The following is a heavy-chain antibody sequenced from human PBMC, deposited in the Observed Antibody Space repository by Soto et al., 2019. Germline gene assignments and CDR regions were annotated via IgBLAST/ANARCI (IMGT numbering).Heavy chain of an antibody. CDR1: GGSISNYC. Sequence: SETLSLTCTVAGGSISNYCWSWVRLPPGKGLQWIGYIYYSGSTYYNPSLKGRATISADRSKNQFSLRLTSVTGADTAVYFCASEEPGGFPFDYAGQGILVTVSS. CDR3: ASEEPGGFPFDY. D-gene: IGHD2-15*01. V-gene: IGHV4-59*01. J-gene: IGHJ4*02. CDR2: IYYSGST.